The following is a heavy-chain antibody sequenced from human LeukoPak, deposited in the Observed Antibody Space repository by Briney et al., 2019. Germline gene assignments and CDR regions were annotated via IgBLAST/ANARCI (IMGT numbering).Heavy chain of an antibody. V-gene: IGHV1-18*01. CDR1: GYTFTTYG. Sequence: ASVKVSCKASGYTFTTYGISWVRQAPGQGLEWMGWITAYNGNTHYAQKLQGRVTLTTDTSTSTAYMELRSLRSGDTAVYYCARGLALGSESSGYYYLPDYWGQGTLVTVSS. J-gene: IGHJ4*02. CDR2: ITAYNGNT. CDR3: ARGLALGSESSGYYYLPDY. D-gene: IGHD3-22*01.